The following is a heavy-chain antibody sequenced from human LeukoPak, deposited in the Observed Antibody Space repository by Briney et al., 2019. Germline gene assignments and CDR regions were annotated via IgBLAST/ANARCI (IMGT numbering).Heavy chain of an antibody. V-gene: IGHV3-7*01. CDR1: GFTFSSYW. CDR2: IKQDGSEK. Sequence: GGSLRISCAASGFTFSSYWMSWVRQAPGKGLEWVANIKQDGSEKYYLDSVKGRFTISRDNTKNSLYLQMNSLRAENTAVYYCARSGLPYCGGDCYGMAWFDYWGQGTLVTVSS. J-gene: IGHJ4*02. D-gene: IGHD2-21*02. CDR3: ARSGLPYCGGDCYGMAWFDY.